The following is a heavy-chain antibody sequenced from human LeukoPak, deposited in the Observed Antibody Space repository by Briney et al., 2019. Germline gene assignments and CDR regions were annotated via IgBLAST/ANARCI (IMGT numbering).Heavy chain of an antibody. CDR1: GGSMTNLY. CDR2: IYDSGST. V-gene: IGHV4-59*01. D-gene: IGHD2/OR15-2a*01. CDR3: AKGGSTNFYYGDV. J-gene: IGHJ6*02. Sequence: PSATLSLTCSVSGGSMTNLYWTWIRQPPGKGLEWIGDIYDSGSTRYNTSLESRVTISVDTSKNQFSLKLSSVTAADTAVYYCAKGGSTNFYYGDVWGQGATVTVSS.